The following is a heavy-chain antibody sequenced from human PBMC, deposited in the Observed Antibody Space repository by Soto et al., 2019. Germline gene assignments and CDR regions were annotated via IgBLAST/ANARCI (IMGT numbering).Heavy chain of an antibody. CDR1: GYRFPTYW. J-gene: IGHJ5*02. Sequence: GASLKISCMTSGYRFPTYWIAWVRQRPGKGLEWMGAVYPGDSDTKYSPSFQGHVTISADRSIGTAFLQWSSLNASDTAMYYCASGLNGNSVMTWLDTWGQGTLVTLAS. V-gene: IGHV5-51*01. CDR3: ASGLNGNSVMTWLDT. D-gene: IGHD3-16*01. CDR2: VYPGDSDT.